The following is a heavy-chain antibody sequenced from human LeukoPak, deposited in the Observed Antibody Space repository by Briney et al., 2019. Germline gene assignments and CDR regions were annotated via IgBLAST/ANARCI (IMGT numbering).Heavy chain of an antibody. CDR2: IHHDGGI. Sequence: PSETLSLTCDVSGGSIYSTNWWNWVRQPPGKGLEWIGEIHHDGGINYNPSLKSRVTVSVDKSKNQFSLRLNSVTAADTAMYYCARSHDHLWGNYPDYWGQGTLVTVSS. J-gene: IGHJ4*02. D-gene: IGHD3-16*02. CDR3: ARSHDHLWGNYPDY. CDR1: GGSIYSTNW. V-gene: IGHV4/OR15-8*01.